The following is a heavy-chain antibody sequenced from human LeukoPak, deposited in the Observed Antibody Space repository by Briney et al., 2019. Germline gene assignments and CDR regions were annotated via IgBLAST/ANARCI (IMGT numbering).Heavy chain of an antibody. Sequence: SGGSLRLSCAASGFTFSSYAMHWVRQAPGKGLEWVAVISYDGSNKYYADSVKGRFTISRDNSKNTLYLQMNSLRAEDTAVYYCARDVAYSAFDYWGQGTLVTVSS. V-gene: IGHV3-30*04. J-gene: IGHJ4*02. CDR1: GFTFSSYA. D-gene: IGHD2-21*01. CDR3: ARDVAYSAFDY. CDR2: ISYDGSNK.